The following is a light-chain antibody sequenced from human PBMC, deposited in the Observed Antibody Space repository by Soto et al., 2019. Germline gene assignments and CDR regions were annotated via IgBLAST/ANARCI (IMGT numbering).Light chain of an antibody. CDR2: DVS. Sequence: SVLTQPASGSGSTGQSITISCTGTSSVVGGYNYVSWYQQHPGEAPKLMIYDVSNRPSGVSNRFSGSKSGNTASLTISGLQAEDEADYYCSSYTSSSTLVFGGGTKVTVL. J-gene: IGLJ2*01. CDR3: SSYTSSSTLV. V-gene: IGLV2-14*03. CDR1: SSVVGGYNY.